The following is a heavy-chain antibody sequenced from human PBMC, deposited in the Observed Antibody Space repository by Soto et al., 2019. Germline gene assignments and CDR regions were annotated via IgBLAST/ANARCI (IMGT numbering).Heavy chain of an antibody. J-gene: IGHJ4*02. CDR3: AGFMVRGVTYYFDY. CDR2: IYHSGST. D-gene: IGHD3-10*01. CDR1: SGSISSSNW. V-gene: IGHV4-4*02. Sequence: QVQLQESGPGLVKPSGTLSLTCAVSSGSISSSNWWSWVRQPPGKGLEWIGEIYHSGSTNYNPSRKLRVTISVNKSKNRFPLKLSAVTAADTAVYYCAGFMVRGVTYYFDYWGQGTLVTVSS.